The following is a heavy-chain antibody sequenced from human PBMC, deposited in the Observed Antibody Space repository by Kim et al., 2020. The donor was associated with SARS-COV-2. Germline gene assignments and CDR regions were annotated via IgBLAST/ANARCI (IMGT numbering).Heavy chain of an antibody. CDR1: GGSFSGYY. CDR2: INHLGTT. J-gene: IGHJ4*02. Sequence: SETLSLTCAVSGGSFSGYYWTWIRQPPGMALEWLGEINHLGTTRYSPALKSRVAMSIDTSKNQFSLRLTSVTAADTGDYYCARQRGQYYGSGRVDYWGQGTPVTVSS. V-gene: IGHV4-34*01. D-gene: IGHD3-10*01. CDR3: ARQRGQYYGSGRVDY.